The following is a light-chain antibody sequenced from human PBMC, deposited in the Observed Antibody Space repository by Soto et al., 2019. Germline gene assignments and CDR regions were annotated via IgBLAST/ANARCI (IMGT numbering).Light chain of an antibody. CDR2: GAS. Sequence: AIQMTQSPSSLSASVGGRVTITCRASQDIRKDLAWYQQKPGKAPQILXYGASTLQTGVASRFSGSGSATDFTLTISSLEHEDSPAYYCLQDYNHPFTFGQGPRWIS. CDR3: LQDYNHPFT. CDR1: QDIRKD. V-gene: IGKV1-6*01. J-gene: IGKJ2*01.